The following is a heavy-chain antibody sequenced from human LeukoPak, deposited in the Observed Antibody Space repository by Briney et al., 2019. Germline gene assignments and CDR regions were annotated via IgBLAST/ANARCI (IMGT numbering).Heavy chain of an antibody. Sequence: GASVKVSCKASGYTFTSYGISWVRQTPGQGLEWMGWISAYNGNTNYAQKLQGRVTMTTDTSTSTAYMELRSLRSDDTAVYYCAYDSSGLGYYYYGMDVWGQGTTVTVSS. CDR1: GYTFTSYG. V-gene: IGHV1-18*01. CDR3: AYDSSGLGYYYYGMDV. CDR2: ISAYNGNT. D-gene: IGHD3-22*01. J-gene: IGHJ6*02.